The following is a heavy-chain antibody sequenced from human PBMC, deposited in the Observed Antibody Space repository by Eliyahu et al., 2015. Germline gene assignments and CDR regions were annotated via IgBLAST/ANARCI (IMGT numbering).Heavy chain of an antibody. J-gene: IGHJ4*02. CDR2: IYYCGGA. CDR1: GGSIRSSSYX. CDR3: ARRKGGVGAKTRFDY. D-gene: IGHD1-26*01. V-gene: IGHV4-39*01. Sequence: QLQLQESGPGLVKPSETLSLTCTXSGGSIRSSSYXXXWIRPPPGXGXEWIGSIYYCGGACYNPSLKSRVTISVDTSKNQFSLKLSSVTAADTAVYYCARRKGGVGAKTRFDYWGQGTLVTVSS.